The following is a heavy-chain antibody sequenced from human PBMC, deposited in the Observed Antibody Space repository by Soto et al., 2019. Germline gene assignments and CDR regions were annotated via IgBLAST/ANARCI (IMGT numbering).Heavy chain of an antibody. CDR3: AKDLLTGPDIVVVPLYYYMDV. CDR2: ISGSGGST. D-gene: IGHD2-2*01. CDR1: GFTFSSYA. V-gene: IGHV3-23*01. J-gene: IGHJ6*03. Sequence: GGSLRLSCAASGFTFSSYAMSWVRQAPGKGLEWVSAISGSGGSTYYADSVKGRFTISRDNSKNTLYLQMNSLRAEDTAVYYCAKDLLTGPDIVVVPLYYYMDVWGKGTTVTVSS.